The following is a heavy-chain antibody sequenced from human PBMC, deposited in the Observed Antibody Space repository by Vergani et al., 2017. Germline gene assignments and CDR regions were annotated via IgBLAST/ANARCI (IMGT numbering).Heavy chain of an antibody. V-gene: IGHV4-4*07. D-gene: IGHD6-13*01. CDR3: AREKGSSRWYREPWFDP. CDR1: GGSISSYY. Sequence: QVQLQESGPGLVKPSETLSLTCTVSGGSISSYYWSWIRQPAGKGLEWIGRIYTSGSTNYNPSLKSRVTMSIDTSTNQFSLRLICVTAADTAVYYCAREKGSSRWYREPWFDPWGQGTLVTFSS. CDR2: IYTSGST. J-gene: IGHJ5*02.